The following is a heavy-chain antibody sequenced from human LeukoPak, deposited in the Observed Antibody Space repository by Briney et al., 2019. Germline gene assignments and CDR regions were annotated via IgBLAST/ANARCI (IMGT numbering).Heavy chain of an antibody. D-gene: IGHD2-21*02. CDR2: SYHRGST. Sequence: SETLSLTCTVSGGSISSYYWSWIRQPPGKGLEWIGWSYHRGSTNYNPSLKSRVTISVDTSKNQFSLKLSSVTAADTAVYYCARDQGDCGGDCYKTSNDAFDIWGQGTMVTVSS. CDR3: ARDQGDCGGDCYKTSNDAFDI. V-gene: IGHV4-59*12. J-gene: IGHJ3*02. CDR1: GGSISSYY.